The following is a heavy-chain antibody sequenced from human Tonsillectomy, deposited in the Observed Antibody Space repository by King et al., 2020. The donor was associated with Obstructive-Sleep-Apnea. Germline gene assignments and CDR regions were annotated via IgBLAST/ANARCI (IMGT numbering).Heavy chain of an antibody. Sequence: HVQLVESGGGVVQPGTSLRLSCAASGFSFSTRDIHWVRQAPGKGLEWVALLSWNERDKYYADSVKGRFTNSRDNSKNTLYLEMNGLRAEDTAAYYCAKGEWSSRSINYWGQGTLVTVSS. J-gene: IGHJ4*02. CDR2: LSWNERDK. CDR3: AKGEWSSRSINY. D-gene: IGHD6-13*01. CDR1: GFSFSTRD. V-gene: IGHV3-30*18.